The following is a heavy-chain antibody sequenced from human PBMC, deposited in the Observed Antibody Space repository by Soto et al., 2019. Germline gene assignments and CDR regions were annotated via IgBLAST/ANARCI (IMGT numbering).Heavy chain of an antibody. CDR3: ARVLRGSRHYFDY. J-gene: IGHJ4*02. Sequence: SETLSLTCSVSRGSISTYYWSWIRQPPGKRLEWIGYIDDSGTTNYNPSLQSRVTISVDTSKNQFSLKMSSVTAADTAVYYCARVLRGSRHYFDYWGQGAQVTVSS. D-gene: IGHD3-10*01. CDR1: RGSISTYY. CDR2: IDDSGTT. V-gene: IGHV4-59*01.